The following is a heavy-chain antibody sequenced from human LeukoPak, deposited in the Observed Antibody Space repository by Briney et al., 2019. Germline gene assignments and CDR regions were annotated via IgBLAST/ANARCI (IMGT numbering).Heavy chain of an antibody. V-gene: IGHV3-43D*03. CDR3: AKDTGAGDGYHFDY. D-gene: IGHD5-24*01. J-gene: IGHJ4*02. CDR2: ISWDGGST. Sequence: RSGGSLRLSCAASGLTFDDYAMHWVRQAPGKGLEWVSLISWDGGSTYYADSVKGRFTISRDNSKNSLYLQMNSLRAEDTALYYCAKDTGAGDGYHFDYWGQGTLVTVSS. CDR1: GLTFDDYA.